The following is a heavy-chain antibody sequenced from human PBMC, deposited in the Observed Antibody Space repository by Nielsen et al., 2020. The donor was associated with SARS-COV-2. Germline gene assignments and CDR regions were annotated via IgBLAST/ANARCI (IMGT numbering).Heavy chain of an antibody. CDR2: IYSGGST. J-gene: IGHJ4*02. V-gene: IGHV3-53*01. D-gene: IGHD2-2*01. CDR3: AKDLPIVVVPAAMD. CDR1: GFTVSSNY. Sequence: GGSLRLSCAASGFTVSSNYMSWVRQAPGKGLEWVSVIYSGGSTYYADSVKGRFTISRDNSKNTLYLQMNSLRAEDTAVYYCAKDLPIVVVPAAMDWGQGTLVTVSS.